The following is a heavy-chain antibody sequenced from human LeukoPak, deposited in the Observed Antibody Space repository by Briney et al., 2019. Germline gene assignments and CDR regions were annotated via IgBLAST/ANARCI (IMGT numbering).Heavy chain of an antibody. CDR3: CTSPSFGSSWYQFNY. Sequence: GGSLRLSCSVSGLTFYTYAMSWVRQAPGKGLEWVSAISGRDGRTYYTDSVKGRFTISRDNSKNTLYLQMNSLRAEDTAVYYCCTSPSFGSSWYQFNYWGQGALVTASS. CDR2: ISGRDGRT. J-gene: IGHJ4*02. V-gene: IGHV3-23*01. D-gene: IGHD6-13*01. CDR1: GLTFYTYA.